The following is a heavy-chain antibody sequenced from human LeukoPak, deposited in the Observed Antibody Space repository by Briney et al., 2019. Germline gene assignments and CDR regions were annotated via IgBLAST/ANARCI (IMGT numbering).Heavy chain of an antibody. J-gene: IGHJ4*02. Sequence: GGSLRLSCAASGFTVSSNYMSWVRQAPGKGLEWVSVIYSGGSTYYADSVKGRFTISRDNSKNTLYLQMNSLRAEDTAVYYCASLGKVLDYYDSSGYYSDMCDYWGQGTLVTGSS. CDR2: IYSGGST. CDR3: ASLGKVLDYYDSSGYYSDMCDY. V-gene: IGHV3-53*01. D-gene: IGHD3-22*01. CDR1: GFTVSSNY.